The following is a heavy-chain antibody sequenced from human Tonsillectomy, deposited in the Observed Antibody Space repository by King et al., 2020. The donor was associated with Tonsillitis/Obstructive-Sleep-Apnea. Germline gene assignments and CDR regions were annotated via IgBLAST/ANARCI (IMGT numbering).Heavy chain of an antibody. CDR3: ARDRDYYASGKYFYGMDV. V-gene: IGHV1-2*02. CDR1: GYTFTDYY. J-gene: IGHJ6*02. CDR2: INPYSGDT. Sequence: QLVQSGAEVKKPGASVKVSCKASGYTFTDYYMHWVRQAPGQGLEWMGWINPYSGDTDYAQKFHGRVTMTSHTSISTVYMELSRLRSDDTAVYYCARDRDYYASGKYFYGMDVWGQGTTVTVSS. D-gene: IGHD3-10*01.